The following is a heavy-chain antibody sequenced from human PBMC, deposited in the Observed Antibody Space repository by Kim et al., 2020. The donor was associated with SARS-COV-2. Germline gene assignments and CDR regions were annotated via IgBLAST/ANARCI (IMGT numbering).Heavy chain of an antibody. Sequence: SETLSLTCTVSGGSISSSSYYWGWIRQPPGKGLEWIGSIYYSGSTYYNPSLKSRVTISVDTSKNQFSLKLSSVTAADTAVYYCAREAGVVTAIAGAFDIWGQGTMVTVSS. CDR1: GGSISSSSYY. V-gene: IGHV4-39*07. CDR3: AREAGVVTAIAGAFDI. J-gene: IGHJ3*02. D-gene: IGHD2-21*02. CDR2: IYYSGST.